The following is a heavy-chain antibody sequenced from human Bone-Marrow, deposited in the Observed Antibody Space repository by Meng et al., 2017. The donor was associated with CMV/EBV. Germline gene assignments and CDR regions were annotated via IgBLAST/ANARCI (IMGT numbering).Heavy chain of an antibody. CDR2: VDNSGNT. V-gene: IGHV4-59*01. CDR1: GGSISSYF. Sequence: SETLSLTCTVSGGSISSYFWSWIRQPPGKGLEWLGYVDNSGNTNYSPSLKSRVTISLDPSKSQFPLNLTSVTVADTAVYFCARDGLQWFDPWGQGTLVTVSS. CDR3: ARDGLQWFDP. J-gene: IGHJ5*02. D-gene: IGHD4-11*01.